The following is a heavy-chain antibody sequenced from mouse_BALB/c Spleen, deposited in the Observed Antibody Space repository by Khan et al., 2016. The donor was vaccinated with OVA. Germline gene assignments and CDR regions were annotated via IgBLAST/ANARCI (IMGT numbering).Heavy chain of an antibody. CDR1: GYSITSGYA. CDR3: ARKNYYGYAMDY. CDR2: ISYSGST. J-gene: IGHJ4*01. Sequence: EVELVESRPGLVKPSQSLSLTCTVTGYSITSGYAWNWIRQFPGNKLEWMGYISYSGSTSYNPSLRHRISIIRDKSKNQSFLQLNSVATEDTATYSYARKNYYGYAMDYWGQGTSVTVSS. D-gene: IGHD1-1*01. V-gene: IGHV3-2*02.